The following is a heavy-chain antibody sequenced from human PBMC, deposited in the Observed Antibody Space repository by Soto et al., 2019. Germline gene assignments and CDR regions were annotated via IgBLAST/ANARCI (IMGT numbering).Heavy chain of an antibody. D-gene: IGHD3-16*01. CDR3: ARDGDVNTGFGKDY. V-gene: IGHV3-33*01. J-gene: IGHJ4*02. CDR1: GFTFSSYG. Sequence: PGGSLRLSCAASGFTFSSYGMHWVRRAPGKGLEWVAFIWHDGGNKFYAESVKGRFTISRDNSKNTLYLQMTSLSAEDTAMYYCARDGDVNTGFGKDYWGQGTRVTAPQ. CDR2: IWHDGGNK.